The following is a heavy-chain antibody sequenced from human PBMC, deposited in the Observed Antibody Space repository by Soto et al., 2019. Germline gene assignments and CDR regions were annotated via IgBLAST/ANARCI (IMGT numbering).Heavy chain of an antibody. J-gene: IGHJ3*02. Sequence: QVQLVQSGAEVKKPGSSVKVSCKASGGTFSSYAISWVRQAPGQGLEWMGGIIPIFGTANYAQKFQGRVTITADKSTSTAYMELSSLSSEDTAVYYCARRPRSYDSSGYYAFDIWGQGTMVTVSS. V-gene: IGHV1-69*06. CDR1: GGTFSSYA. CDR3: ARRPRSYDSSGYYAFDI. D-gene: IGHD3-22*01. CDR2: IIPIFGTA.